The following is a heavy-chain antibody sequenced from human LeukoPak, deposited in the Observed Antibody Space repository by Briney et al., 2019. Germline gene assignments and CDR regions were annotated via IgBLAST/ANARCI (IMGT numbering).Heavy chain of an antibody. CDR3: ARARATGSVTIGI. CDR1: GFTFSSYT. V-gene: IGHV3-30-3*01. CDR2: MANDGNSK. Sequence: GRSLRLSCAASGFTFSSYTMHWVRQAPGKGLEWVAVMANDGNSKYYAGSVKGRFTISRDTSKSTLDLQRNGLRPEDTAVYYCARARATGSVTIGIWGQGTLVTVAS. J-gene: IGHJ4*02. D-gene: IGHD4-17*01.